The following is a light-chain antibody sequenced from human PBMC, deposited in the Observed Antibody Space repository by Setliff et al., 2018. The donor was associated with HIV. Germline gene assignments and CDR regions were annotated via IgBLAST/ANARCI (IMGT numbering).Light chain of an antibody. Sequence: ALTQPASVSGSPGQSITISCTGISSDVGSYNRVSCYHQPPGAAPKLMIYDLTHRPSGVPARFSGSKSANTASLTISVHQAEDAADYYCSSYASISTSVFGTGTKVTVL. CDR3: SSYASISTSV. CDR2: DLT. CDR1: SSDVGSYNR. J-gene: IGLJ1*01. V-gene: IGLV2-18*02.